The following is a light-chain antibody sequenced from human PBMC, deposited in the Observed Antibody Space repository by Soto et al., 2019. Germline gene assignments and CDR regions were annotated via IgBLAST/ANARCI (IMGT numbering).Light chain of an antibody. J-gene: IGLJ3*02. CDR2: DVI. Sequence: QSAPTQPPSASGSPGQSVTISCTGTSSDVGRYNFVAWYQQHPGQAPKVILYDVIKRPSGVPDRFSGSKSGNTASLTVSGLQAEDEADYHCSSYAGGNTWVFGGGTKLTVL. CDR3: SSYAGGNTWV. V-gene: IGLV2-8*01. CDR1: SSDVGRYNF.